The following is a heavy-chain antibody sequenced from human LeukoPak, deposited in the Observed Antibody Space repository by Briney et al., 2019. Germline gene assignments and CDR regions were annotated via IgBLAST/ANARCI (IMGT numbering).Heavy chain of an antibody. J-gene: IGHJ5*02. V-gene: IGHV3-53*01. Sequence: GGSLRLSYAASGLTGSHNYVSWVRQAPGKGLEWVSAIHTSGDTCYADSVKGRFTISRDTSKNTLYLQINSLRVEDTAVYYCIVFGDSNHWGQGTLVTVSS. D-gene: IGHD4-17*01. CDR2: IHTSGDT. CDR3: IVFGDSNH. CDR1: GLTGSHNY.